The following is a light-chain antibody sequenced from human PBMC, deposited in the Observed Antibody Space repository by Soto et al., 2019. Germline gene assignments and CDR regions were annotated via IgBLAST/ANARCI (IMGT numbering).Light chain of an antibody. CDR3: QQYYSYPQT. V-gene: IGKV1-8*01. J-gene: IGKJ1*01. CDR1: QGISSY. Sequence: SSLSASTGDRVTITCRASQGISSYLAWYQQKPGKAPKLLIYAASTLQSGVPSRFSGSGSGTDFTLTISCLQSEDFATYYCQQYYSYPQTLGQGTKVDIK. CDR2: AAS.